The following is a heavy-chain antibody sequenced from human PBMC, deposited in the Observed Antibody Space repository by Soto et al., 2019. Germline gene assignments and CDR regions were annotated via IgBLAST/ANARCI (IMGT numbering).Heavy chain of an antibody. CDR2: IYHSGST. Sequence: SETLSLTCAVSGGSISSGGYSWSWIRQPPGKGLEWIGYIYHSGSTYYNPSLKSRVTISVDRSKNQFSLKLSSVTAADTAVYYCARGIEGWYQGRYYYGMDVWGQGTTVNGSS. J-gene: IGHJ6*02. D-gene: IGHD6-19*01. V-gene: IGHV4-30-2*01. CDR3: ARGIEGWYQGRYYYGMDV. CDR1: GGSISSGGYS.